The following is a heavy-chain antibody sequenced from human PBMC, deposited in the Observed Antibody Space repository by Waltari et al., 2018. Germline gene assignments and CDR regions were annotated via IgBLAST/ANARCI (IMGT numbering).Heavy chain of an antibody. J-gene: IGHJ3*02. CDR1: GFTLRTYS. Sequence: EVQLVESGGGLVQPGGSLRLSCEASGFTLRTYSMNWVRQAPGKGLEWVSSISSRSYIYYVDSVKGRFTISRDNAKNSLYLQRNSLRAEDTAVYYCGRDVYGDYVGGGGGAFDIWGQGTMVTVSS. CDR2: ISSRSYI. CDR3: GRDVYGDYVGGGGGAFDI. D-gene: IGHD4-17*01. V-gene: IGHV3-21*01.